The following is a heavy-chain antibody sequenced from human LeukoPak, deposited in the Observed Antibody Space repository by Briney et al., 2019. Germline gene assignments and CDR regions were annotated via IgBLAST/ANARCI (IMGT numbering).Heavy chain of an antibody. V-gene: IGHV4-38-2*02. J-gene: IGHJ4*02. CDR3: ARDRQTFYDYVGGNYRFYVDY. D-gene: IGHD3-16*02. Sequence: SETLSLTCNVSGYSISSGYYWGWIRQPPGKGLAWIANIYHSGLIYYNPSLKSRITISMDTSKNQFSLKMSSVTAADTAVYYCARDRQTFYDYVGGNYRFYVDYWGQGTLVTVSS. CDR2: IYHSGLI. CDR1: GYSISSGYY.